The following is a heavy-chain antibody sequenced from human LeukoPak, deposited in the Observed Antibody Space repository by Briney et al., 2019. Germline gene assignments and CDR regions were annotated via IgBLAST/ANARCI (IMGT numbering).Heavy chain of an antibody. CDR3: ARRVRGVPFDY. CDR1: GGSISSSSYY. CDR2: IYYSGST. J-gene: IGHJ4*02. V-gene: IGHV4-39*01. D-gene: IGHD3-10*01. Sequence: PSETLSLTCTVSGGSISSSSYYWGWIRQPPGKGLEWIGSIYYSGSTDYNPSLQSRVTISADTSKNQFSLRLSSVTAADTAVYYCARRVRGVPFDYWGQGTLVTVSS.